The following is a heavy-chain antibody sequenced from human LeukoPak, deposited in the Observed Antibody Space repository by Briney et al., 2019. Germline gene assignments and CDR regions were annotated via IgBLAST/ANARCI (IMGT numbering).Heavy chain of an antibody. CDR3: AREIHCSGGSCYNEFDY. Sequence: GASVKVSCKASGYIFDIYALVWVRQAPGQGLELMGWISTNTGNPTYAQGFTGRFVFSLDTSVSTAYLQISSLKADDTAVYYCAREIHCSGGSCYNEFDYWGQGTLVTVSS. J-gene: IGHJ4*02. CDR1: GYIFDIYA. CDR2: ISTNTGNP. D-gene: IGHD2-15*01. V-gene: IGHV7-4-1*02.